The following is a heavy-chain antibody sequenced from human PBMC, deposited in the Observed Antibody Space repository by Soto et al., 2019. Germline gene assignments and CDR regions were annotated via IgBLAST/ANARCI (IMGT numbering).Heavy chain of an antibody. CDR1: GSTFSSYA. V-gene: IGHV3-30-3*01. CDR3: ARDRVDFWSGYYSRGENWFDP. Sequence: PGGSLRLSCAASGSTFSSYAMHWVRQAPGKGLEWVAVISYDGSNKYYADSVKGRFTISRDNSKNTLYLQMNSLRAEDTAVYYCARDRVDFWSGYYSRGENWFDPWGQGTLVTVSS. CDR2: ISYDGSNK. J-gene: IGHJ5*02. D-gene: IGHD3-3*01.